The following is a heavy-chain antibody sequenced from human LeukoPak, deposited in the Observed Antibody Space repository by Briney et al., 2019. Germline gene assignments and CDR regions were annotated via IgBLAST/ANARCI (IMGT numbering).Heavy chain of an antibody. CDR2: IYYSGTT. D-gene: IGHD6-13*01. J-gene: IGHJ4*02. CDR1: GGSISSYY. V-gene: IGHV4-59*01. CDR3: ARGVYIAAAQYGY. Sequence: ASETLSLTCTVSGGSISSYYWSWIRQPQGKGLEWIGYIYYSGTTNYNPSLKSRVTISVDTSKNQFSLKLSSVTAADTAVYYCARGVYIAAAQYGYWGQGTLVTVSS.